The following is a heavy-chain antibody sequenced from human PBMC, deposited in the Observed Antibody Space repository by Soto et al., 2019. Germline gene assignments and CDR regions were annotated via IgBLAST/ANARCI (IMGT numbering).Heavy chain of an antibody. Sequence: SVKVSCKASGGTFSNYAISWVRQAPGKGLGWMGGIIPIFATSNYAQKFQGRVTITADESTSTAYMELSSLRSDDTAVYYCARGIYCSTSSCYGKVGYYYYGMDVWGQGTSVTVSS. D-gene: IGHD2-2*01. CDR2: IIPIFATS. V-gene: IGHV1-69*13. J-gene: IGHJ6*02. CDR1: GGTFSNYA. CDR3: ARGIYCSTSSCYGKVGYYYYGMDV.